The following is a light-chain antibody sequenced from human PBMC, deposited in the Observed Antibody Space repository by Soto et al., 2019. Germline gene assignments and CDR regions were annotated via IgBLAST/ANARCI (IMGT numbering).Light chain of an antibody. CDR2: AAS. CDR3: LQDYNYPLT. Sequence: IQLTQSPSFLSASLGDRVTITCRASQGIGSYLAWYQQKPGKAPRLLIYAASSLQSGVPSRFSGSGSGTDFTLTISSLQPEDFATYYCLQDYNYPLTFGGGTKVDI. CDR1: QGIGSY. J-gene: IGKJ4*01. V-gene: IGKV1-6*01.